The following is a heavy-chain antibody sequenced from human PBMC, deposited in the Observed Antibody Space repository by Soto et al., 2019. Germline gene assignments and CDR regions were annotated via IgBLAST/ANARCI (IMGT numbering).Heavy chain of an antibody. CDR2: IYYSGST. V-gene: IGHV4-30-4*01. D-gene: IGHD3-22*01. Sequence: SETLSLTCTVSGGPISSGDYYWSWIRQPPGKGLEWIGYIYYSGSTYYNPSLKSRVTISVDTSKNQFSLKLSSVTAADTAVYYCVYSSGYYSIDYFDYWGQGTLVTVSS. J-gene: IGHJ4*02. CDR3: VYSSGYYSIDYFDY. CDR1: GGPISSGDYY.